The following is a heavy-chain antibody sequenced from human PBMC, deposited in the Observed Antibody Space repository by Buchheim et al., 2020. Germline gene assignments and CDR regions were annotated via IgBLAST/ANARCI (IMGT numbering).Heavy chain of an antibody. Sequence: EVQLLESGGGLVQPGRSLRLSCAASGFTFSSYAMSWVRQAPGKGLEWVSAITGSGGSTYYADSVKGRFTISRDNSKNTPYLQMNSLRAEDTAVYYCATLTPYSNSVRYNRFDPWGQGTL. CDR2: ITGSGGST. D-gene: IGHD6-6*01. CDR3: ATLTPYSNSVRYNRFDP. J-gene: IGHJ5*02. V-gene: IGHV3-23*01. CDR1: GFTFSSYA.